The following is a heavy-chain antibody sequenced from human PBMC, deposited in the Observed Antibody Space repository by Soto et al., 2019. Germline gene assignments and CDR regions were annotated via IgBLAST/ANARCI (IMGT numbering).Heavy chain of an antibody. J-gene: IGHJ4*02. CDR2: ISSTTNYI. Sequence: PGGSLRLSCAASWFTFTRYSMNWVRQAPGKGLEWVSSISSTTNYIYCGDSMKGRFTISRDNAKNSLYLEMNSLRAEDTAVYYCARESEDLTSNFDYWGQGTLVTVSS. CDR3: ARESEDLTSNFDY. CDR1: WFTFTRYS. V-gene: IGHV3-21*06.